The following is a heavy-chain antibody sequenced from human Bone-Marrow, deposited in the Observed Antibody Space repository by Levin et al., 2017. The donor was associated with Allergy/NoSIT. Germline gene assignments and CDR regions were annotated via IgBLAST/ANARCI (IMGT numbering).Heavy chain of an antibody. CDR1: GFTFSSYG. D-gene: IGHD5-18*01. Sequence: GGSLRLSCAASGFTFSSYGMHWVRQAPGKGLEWVAVIWYDGSNKYYADSVKGRFTISRDNSKNTLYLQMNSLRAEDTAVYYCAREDGDTAIFYWGQGTLVTVSS. CDR2: IWYDGSNK. J-gene: IGHJ4*02. CDR3: AREDGDTAIFY. V-gene: IGHV3-33*01.